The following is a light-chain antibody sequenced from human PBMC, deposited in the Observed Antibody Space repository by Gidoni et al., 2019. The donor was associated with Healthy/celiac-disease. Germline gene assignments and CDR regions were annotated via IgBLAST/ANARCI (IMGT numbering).Light chain of an antibody. CDR2: AAS. Sequence: DIQMTQSPSSLSASVGDRVTITCRASQSISSYLNWYQQKPGKAPKLLIYAASSLQSGVPSRFSGSGSGTDFTLTISSLQPEDFATYYCQQSYSTHPRITFXQXTRLEIK. CDR3: QQSYSTHPRIT. CDR1: QSISSY. J-gene: IGKJ5*01. V-gene: IGKV1-39*01.